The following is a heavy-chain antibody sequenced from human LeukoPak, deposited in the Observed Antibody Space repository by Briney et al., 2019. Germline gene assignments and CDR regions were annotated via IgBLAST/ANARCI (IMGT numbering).Heavy chain of an antibody. CDR2: MNPNSGNT. Sequence: GASVKVSCKASGYTFTSYDINWVRQATGQGLEWMGWMNPNSGNTGYAQKFQGRVTMTRNTSISTAYMELSSLRSDDTAVYYCAKKGSVVGVGGAFDIWGQGTMVTVSS. CDR1: GYTFTSYD. V-gene: IGHV1-8*01. D-gene: IGHD1-26*01. J-gene: IGHJ3*02. CDR3: AKKGSVVGVGGAFDI.